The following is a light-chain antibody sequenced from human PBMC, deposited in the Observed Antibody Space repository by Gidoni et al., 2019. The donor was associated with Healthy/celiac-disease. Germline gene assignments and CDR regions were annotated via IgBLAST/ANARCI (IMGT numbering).Light chain of an antibody. J-gene: IGKJ4*01. CDR3: QQSYSTPPLT. CDR1: QSISSD. V-gene: IGKV1-39*01. CDR2: AAS. Sequence: DIQMTQSPSSLSASVGDRVTIPCRASQSISSDLNWYQQKPGKAPKLLIYAASSWQSGVPSRFSGSGSGTDFTLTISSLQPEDFATYYCQQSYSTPPLTFGGGTKVEIK.